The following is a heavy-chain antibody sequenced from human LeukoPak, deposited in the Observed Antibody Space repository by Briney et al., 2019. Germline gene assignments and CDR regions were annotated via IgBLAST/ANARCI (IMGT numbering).Heavy chain of an antibody. Sequence: SETLSLTCTVSGGSISSYYWSWIRQPPGKGLEWIGYIYYSGSTDYNPSLKSRVTISVDTSKNQFSLKLSSVTAADTAVYYCARVRYGGNLYYYYYYMDVWGQGTLVTVSS. CDR3: ARVRYGGNLYYYYYYMDV. V-gene: IGHV4-59*01. J-gene: IGHJ6*03. CDR2: IYYSGST. CDR1: GGSISSYY. D-gene: IGHD4-23*01.